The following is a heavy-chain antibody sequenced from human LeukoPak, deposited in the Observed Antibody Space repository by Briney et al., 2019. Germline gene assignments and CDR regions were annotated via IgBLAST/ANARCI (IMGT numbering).Heavy chain of an antibody. J-gene: IGHJ3*02. CDR3: ATTTYYYGSGRQAFDI. Sequence: GGSLRLSCAASGFTFSSYAMSWVRQAPGKGLERVSAISGSGGSTYYADSVKGRFTISRDNSKNTLYLKMNSLRAEDTAVYYCATTTYYYGSGRQAFDIWGQGPMVTVSS. CDR1: GFTFSSYA. D-gene: IGHD3-10*01. V-gene: IGHV3-23*01. CDR2: ISGSGGST.